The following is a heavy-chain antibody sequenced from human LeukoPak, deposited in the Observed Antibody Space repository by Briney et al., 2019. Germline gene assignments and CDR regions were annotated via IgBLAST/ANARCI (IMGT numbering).Heavy chain of an antibody. V-gene: IGHV1-69*04. J-gene: IGHJ4*02. CDR3: ASSIVGATRGGSPLYFDY. CDR2: IIPILGIA. D-gene: IGHD1-26*01. Sequence: GASVKVSCKASGGTFSSYAISWVRQAPGQGLEWMGRIIPILGIANYAQKFQGRVTITADKSTSTAYMELSSLRSEDTAVYYCASSIVGATRGGSPLYFDYWGQGTLVTVSS. CDR1: GGTFSSYA.